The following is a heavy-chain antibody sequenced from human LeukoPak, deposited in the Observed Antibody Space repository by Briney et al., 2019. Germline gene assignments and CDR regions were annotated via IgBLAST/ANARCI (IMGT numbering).Heavy chain of an antibody. CDR2: ITAYNGNT. V-gene: IGHV1-18*01. Sequence: ASVKVSCKASASTFTSNGTSWVRQPPGQGLERMGWITAYNGNTNYAQKLQGRVTMTTDTSTSTAYMELRSLRSDDTAVYYCARFRKNDAFDTWGQGTMVTVSS. CDR3: ARFRKNDAFDT. J-gene: IGHJ3*02. D-gene: IGHD1-14*01. CDR1: ASTFTSNG.